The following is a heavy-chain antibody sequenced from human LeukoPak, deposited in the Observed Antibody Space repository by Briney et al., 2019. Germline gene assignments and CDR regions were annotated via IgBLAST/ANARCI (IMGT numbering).Heavy chain of an antibody. CDR2: IKSKTDGGTT. Sequence: GGSLRLSCAASGFTLSNAWMSWVRQAPGKGLEWVGRIKSKTDGGTTDYAAPVKGRFTISRDDSKNTLYLQMNSLKTEDTAVYYCTTDCSSTSCNYYYYGMDVWGKGTTVTVSS. CDR3: TTDCSSTSCNYYYYGMDV. CDR1: GFTLSNAW. V-gene: IGHV3-15*01. D-gene: IGHD2-2*01. J-gene: IGHJ6*04.